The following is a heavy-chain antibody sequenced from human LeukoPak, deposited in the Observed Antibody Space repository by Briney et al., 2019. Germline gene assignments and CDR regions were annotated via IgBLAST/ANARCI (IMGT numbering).Heavy chain of an antibody. Sequence: ASVRPSCKASGYTFTSYYVHWVRQAPGQGLEWMGWINVNSGGTNHAQKFQGRVTMSRDTSINTAYMELSRLRSDGTAVYYCARDCGADCYSSPDAFDSWGQGTPVTVSS. CDR2: INVNSGGT. D-gene: IGHD2-21*02. CDR1: GYTFTSYY. CDR3: ARDCGADCYSSPDAFDS. J-gene: IGHJ4*02. V-gene: IGHV1-2*02.